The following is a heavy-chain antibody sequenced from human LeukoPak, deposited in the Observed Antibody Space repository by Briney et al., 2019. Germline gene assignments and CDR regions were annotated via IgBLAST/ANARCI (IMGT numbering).Heavy chain of an antibody. CDR2: IKSKTDGGTT. V-gene: IGHV3-15*01. J-gene: IGHJ4*02. CDR1: GFTSSNAW. Sequence: GGSLRLSCAASGFTSSNAWMSWVRQAPGKGQEWVGRIKSKTDGGTTAYAAPVEGRFTISRDDSKNTLYLQMNSLKTEDTAVYYCTTDPSDYDYVWGSYRPFDYWGQGTLVTVSS. CDR3: TTDPSDYDYVWGSYRPFDY. D-gene: IGHD3-16*02.